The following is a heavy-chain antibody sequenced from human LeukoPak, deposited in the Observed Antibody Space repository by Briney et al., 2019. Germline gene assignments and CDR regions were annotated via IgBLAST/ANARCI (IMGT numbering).Heavy chain of an antibody. CDR2: IYYSGNI. V-gene: IGHV4-59*08. J-gene: IGHJ3*02. D-gene: IGHD6-19*01. Sequence: SETLSLTCTVSGGSITNYYWSWIRQPPGKGLEWIGYIYYSGNINYNPSHKSRVTISVDTSKNQFSLKLSSVTAADTAVYYCARHVPDISVAPSRDAFDIWGQGTTVTVSS. CDR1: GGSITNYY. CDR3: ARHVPDISVAPSRDAFDI.